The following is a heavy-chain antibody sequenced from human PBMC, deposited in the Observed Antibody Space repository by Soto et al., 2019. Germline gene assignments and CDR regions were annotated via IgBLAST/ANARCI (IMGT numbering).Heavy chain of an antibody. D-gene: IGHD3-3*01. Sequence: SETLSLTCTVSGGSISNYYWSWIRQPPGKGLEWIGYIYYSGSTNYNPSLKSRVTISVDTSKNQFSLKVSSVTAADTAVYYCARDRSGFGFFDYWGQGTLVTVSS. V-gene: IGHV4-59*01. J-gene: IGHJ4*02. CDR3: ARDRSGFGFFDY. CDR2: IYYSGST. CDR1: GGSISNYY.